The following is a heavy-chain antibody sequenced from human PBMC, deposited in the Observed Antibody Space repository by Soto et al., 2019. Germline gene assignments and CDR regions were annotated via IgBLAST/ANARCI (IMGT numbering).Heavy chain of an antibody. J-gene: IGHJ4*02. CDR3: ARDDSGFSGSHYIDYFNY. CDR1: GYTFTSYY. V-gene: IGHV1-46*01. D-gene: IGHD1-26*01. Sequence: ASVKVSCKASGYTFTSYYMHWVRQAPGQGLEWIGIINPSGGSTSYAQKFQGRVTMTRDTSAGTVYMQLSSLTSEDTAVYYCARDDSGFSGSHYIDYFNYWGQGALVTVSS. CDR2: INPSGGST.